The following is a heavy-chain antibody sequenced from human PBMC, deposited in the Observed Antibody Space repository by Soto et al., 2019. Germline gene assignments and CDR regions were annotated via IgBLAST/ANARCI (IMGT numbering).Heavy chain of an antibody. D-gene: IGHD6-6*01. Sequence: QVQLQESGPGLVKPSETLSLTCTVSGGSVSSGSYYWSWIRQPPGKGLEWIGYIYYSGSTNYNPSLKSRVTISVDTSKNQFSLKLSSVTAADTVVYYCARVIAARYNWFDPWGQGTLVTVSS. CDR1: GGSVSSGSYY. CDR3: ARVIAARYNWFDP. J-gene: IGHJ5*02. CDR2: IYYSGST. V-gene: IGHV4-61*01.